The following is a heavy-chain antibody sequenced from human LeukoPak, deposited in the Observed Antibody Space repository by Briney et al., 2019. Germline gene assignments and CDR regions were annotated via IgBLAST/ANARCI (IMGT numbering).Heavy chain of an antibody. Sequence: GGSLRLSCVVSGFTLSSDWMSWVRQAPGKGLEWVSSIFSRSESILYADSVKGRFTISRDNAKNLLYMQMDSLRVEDTAVYYCARDFFHSSESRPFDYWGQGTLVTVSS. CDR1: GFTLSSDW. CDR3: ARDFFHSSESRPFDY. D-gene: IGHD3-22*01. V-gene: IGHV3-21*06. J-gene: IGHJ4*02. CDR2: IFSRSESI.